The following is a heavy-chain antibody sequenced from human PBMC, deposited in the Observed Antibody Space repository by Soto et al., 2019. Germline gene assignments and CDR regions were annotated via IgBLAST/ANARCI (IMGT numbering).Heavy chain of an antibody. CDR2: ISSSGDDT. Sequence: GGSLRLSCAASGFTFSSHVMTWVRQAPGKGLEWVASISSSGDDTFYADSAKGRFTISRDNSKNTLYLHIHSLRAEDTADYYCARDRIPVILVVLNDQPSAFDFWGQGTRVTVSS. D-gene: IGHD3-22*01. V-gene: IGHV3-23*01. CDR1: GFTFSSHV. CDR3: ARDRIPVILVVLNDQPSAFDF. J-gene: IGHJ4*02.